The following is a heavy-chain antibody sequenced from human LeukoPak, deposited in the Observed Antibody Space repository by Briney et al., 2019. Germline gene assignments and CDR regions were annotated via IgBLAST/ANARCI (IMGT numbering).Heavy chain of an antibody. CDR1: GFTFSDYY. Sequence: GGSLRLSCAASGFTFSDYYMNWIRQAPGKGLEWVSYISSSGRTIYYADSVKGRFTTSRDNAKNSLFLQMNSLRAEDTGVYYCAKPHFDDWGQGTLVTVAS. CDR2: ISSSGRTI. J-gene: IGHJ4*02. V-gene: IGHV3-11*04. CDR3: AKPHFDD.